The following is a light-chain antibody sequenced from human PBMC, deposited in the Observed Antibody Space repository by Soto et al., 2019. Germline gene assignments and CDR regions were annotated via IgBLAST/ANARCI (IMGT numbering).Light chain of an antibody. CDR1: SSDVGGYNY. V-gene: IGLV2-14*01. J-gene: IGLJ1*01. Sequence: QSALTQPASVSGSPGQSITISCTGTSSDVGGYNYVSWYQQHPGKAPKVMIYEVSNRPSGVSNRFSGSKSGNTASLTISGLQAEDEADYYCSSYKRSSTLYVFGTGTKLTVL. CDR3: SSYKRSSTLYV. CDR2: EVS.